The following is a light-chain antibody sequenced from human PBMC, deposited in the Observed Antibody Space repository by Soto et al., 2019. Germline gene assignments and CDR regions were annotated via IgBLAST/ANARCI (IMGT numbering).Light chain of an antibody. CDR3: QAWDSSTNYV. CDR2: QDT. J-gene: IGLJ1*01. V-gene: IGLV3-1*01. Sequence: SYELTQPPSVSVSPGQTASITCSGEKLGDRYASWYQQRPGQSPVLVIYQDTKRPSGIPERFSGSNSGNTATLTISGTQAMDEADYYCQAWDSSTNYVFRTGTKVTV. CDR1: KLGDRY.